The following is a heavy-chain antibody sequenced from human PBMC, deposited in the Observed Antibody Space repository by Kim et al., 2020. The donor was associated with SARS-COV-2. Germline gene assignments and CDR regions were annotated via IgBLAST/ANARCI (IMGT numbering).Heavy chain of an antibody. CDR3: ARGPLWGSGYSRDDAFDV. V-gene: IGHV3-30*04. CDR2: TSYDGSNK. Sequence: GGSLRLSCAASGFTFSTHSMHWVRQAPGKGLEWVAVTSYDGSNKDYTDSVKGRFTISRDNSKNTLYLQMNSLRADDTAVYYCARGPLWGSGYSRDDAFDVWGQETMVTVSS. CDR1: GFTFSTHS. J-gene: IGHJ3*01. D-gene: IGHD3-3*01.